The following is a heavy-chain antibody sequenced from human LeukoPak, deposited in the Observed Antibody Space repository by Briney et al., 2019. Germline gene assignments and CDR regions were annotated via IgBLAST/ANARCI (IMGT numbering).Heavy chain of an antibody. D-gene: IGHD3-22*01. J-gene: IGHJ4*02. Sequence: GGSLRLSCAASGFTFSSYAMSWVRQAPGKGLEWVSAISGSGGSTYYADSVKGRFTISRDNAKNSLYLQMNSLRAEDTAVYYCARPPPYYYDSSGYDYWGQGTLVTVSS. CDR3: ARPPPYYYDSSGYDY. CDR1: GFTFSSYA. V-gene: IGHV3-23*01. CDR2: ISGSGGST.